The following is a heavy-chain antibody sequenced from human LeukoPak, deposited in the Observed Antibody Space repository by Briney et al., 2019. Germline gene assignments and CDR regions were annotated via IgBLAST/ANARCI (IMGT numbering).Heavy chain of an antibody. D-gene: IGHD1-14*01. CDR1: GYTFTGYY. Sequence: GESLKISCKASGYTFTGYYMHWVRQAPGQGLEWMGWINPNSGGTNYAQKFQGWVTMTRDTSISTAYMELSRLRSDDTAVYYCARGRRYGMDVWGQGTTVTVSS. CDR2: INPNSGGT. CDR3: ARGRRYGMDV. V-gene: IGHV1-2*04. J-gene: IGHJ6*02.